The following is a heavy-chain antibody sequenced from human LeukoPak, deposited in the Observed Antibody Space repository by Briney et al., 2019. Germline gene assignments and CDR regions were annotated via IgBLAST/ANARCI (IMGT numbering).Heavy chain of an antibody. J-gene: IGHJ6*02. CDR2: ISGSGGST. V-gene: IGHV3-23*01. CDR3: AKNRRRYDFWSGYRDYYYGMDV. D-gene: IGHD3-3*01. Sequence: PGGSLRLSCAASGFTFSSYAMSWVRQAPGKGLEWVSAISGSGGSTYYADSVKGRFTISRDNSKNTLYLQMSSLRAEDTAVYYCAKNRRRYDFWSGYRDYYYGMDVWGQGTTVTVSS. CDR1: GFTFSSYA.